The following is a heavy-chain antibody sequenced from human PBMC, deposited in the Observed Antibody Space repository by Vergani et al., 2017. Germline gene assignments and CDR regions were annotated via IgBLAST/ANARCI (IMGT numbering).Heavy chain of an antibody. CDR1: GFTFNHYA. CDR2: ISGSGGST. Sequence: EVQLLESGGDLVQPGGSLRLSCAASGFTFNHYAMNWVRQAPGKGLEWVSGISGSGGSTYYAGSVKGRFTISRDSSKNTLYLQMNSLRTEDTAVYYCATKSXGTPGCQIGYFREWGQGTLVTVSS. D-gene: IGHD1-1*01. CDR3: ATKSXGTPGCQIGYFRE. V-gene: IGHV3-23*01. J-gene: IGHJ1*01.